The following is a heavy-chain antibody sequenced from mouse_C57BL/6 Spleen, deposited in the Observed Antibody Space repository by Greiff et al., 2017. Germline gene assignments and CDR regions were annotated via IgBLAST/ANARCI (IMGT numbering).Heavy chain of an antibody. CDR1: GFTFSDYY. CDR3: ARFYYDYDDDVPYAKDY. J-gene: IGHJ4*01. V-gene: IGHV5-12*01. D-gene: IGHD2-4*01. Sequence: VQLKESGGGLVQPGGSLKLSCAASGFTFSDYYMYWVRQTPEKRLEWVAYISNGGGSTYYPDTVKGRFTISRDNAKNTLYLQMSRLKSEDTAMYYCARFYYDYDDDVPYAKDYWGKGTSVTVSS. CDR2: ISNGGGST.